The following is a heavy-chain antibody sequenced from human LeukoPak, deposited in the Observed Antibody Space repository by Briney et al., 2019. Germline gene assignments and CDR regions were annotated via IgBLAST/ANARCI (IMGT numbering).Heavy chain of an antibody. CDR3: AKDRKVHRDYYYMDV. J-gene: IGHJ6*03. Sequence: GGSLRLSCAASGFTFSSYGMHWVRQAPGKGLEWVAFIRYDGSNKYYADSVKGRFTISRDNSKNTLYLQMNSLRAEDTAVYYCAKDRKVHRDYYYMDVWGKGTTVTVSS. CDR2: IRYDGSNK. D-gene: IGHD1-1*01. CDR1: GFTFSSYG. V-gene: IGHV3-30*02.